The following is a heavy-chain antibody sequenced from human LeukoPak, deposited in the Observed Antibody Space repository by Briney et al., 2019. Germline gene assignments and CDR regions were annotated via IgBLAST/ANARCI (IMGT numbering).Heavy chain of an antibody. CDR1: GGSIRSFY. CDR2: IYYSANT. Sequence: SETLSLTCSVSGGSIRSFYWTWIRQPPGKGLEGIGYIYYSANTNYNPSLKSRVTISLDTSKNQFSLKLSSVTAADTAVYYCARAGRDGYNYGSWGQGTLVTVSS. V-gene: IGHV4-59*01. CDR3: ARAGRDGYNYGS. D-gene: IGHD5-24*01. J-gene: IGHJ5*02.